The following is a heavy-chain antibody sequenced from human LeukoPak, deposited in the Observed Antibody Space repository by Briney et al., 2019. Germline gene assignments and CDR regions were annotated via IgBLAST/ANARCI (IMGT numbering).Heavy chain of an antibody. D-gene: IGHD1-26*01. CDR1: GFTFRNYA. CDR2: ISGSGGTT. J-gene: IGHJ2*01. V-gene: IGHV3-23*01. CDR3: AKGGTNSGSYYWYFDL. Sequence: GGSLRLSCAASGFTFRNYAMSWVRQAPGKGLEWVSSISGSGGTTHYADSVQGRFTISRDNAKNSLYLQMNSLRAEDTALYYCAKGGTNSGSYYWYFDLWGRGTLVTVSS.